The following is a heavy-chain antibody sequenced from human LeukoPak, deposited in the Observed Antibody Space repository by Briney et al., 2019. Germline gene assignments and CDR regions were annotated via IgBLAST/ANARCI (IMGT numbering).Heavy chain of an antibody. Sequence: SETLSLTCTVSGGSISSYFWSWIRQPPGKGLEWIGYIYYSGSSNYNPSLKSRVTISVDTSKNQLSLKLRSVTAADTAVYYCASQIGTGTSTFHFDLWGRGTLVTVSS. J-gene: IGHJ2*01. D-gene: IGHD2-2*01. CDR3: ASQIGTGTSTFHFDL. CDR1: GGSISSYF. V-gene: IGHV4-59*01. CDR2: IYYSGSS.